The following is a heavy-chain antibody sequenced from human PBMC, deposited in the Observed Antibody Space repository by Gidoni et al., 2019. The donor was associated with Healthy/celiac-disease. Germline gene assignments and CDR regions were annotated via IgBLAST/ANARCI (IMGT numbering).Heavy chain of an antibody. CDR2: ICSNDER. Sequence: QVTVKESGPVLVKPPETRTLTCTVTGFSRSSARLGVSWIRQPPGKALEWLAHICSNDERSSSTSLKCKLTISKHTPKSQVVLTMTNMDPVDTATYYCARIRWDEYLKIVDDFDFWGQGTLVTVSS. CDR1: GFSRSSARLG. D-gene: IGHD2-21*01. J-gene: IGHJ4*02. V-gene: IGHV2-26*01. CDR3: ARIRWDEYLKIVDDFDF.